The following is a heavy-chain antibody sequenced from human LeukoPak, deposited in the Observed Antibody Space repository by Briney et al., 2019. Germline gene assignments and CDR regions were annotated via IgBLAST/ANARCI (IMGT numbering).Heavy chain of an antibody. CDR1: GGSISSNNW. V-gene: IGHV4-4*02. Sequence: PSGTLSLTCAVSGGSISSNNWGGWFRQPPGKGLEWIGEIYHSGSPNYNPSLKSRVTISVDKSRNHFSLNLSSVTAADTAVYYCARVNINNWHSCDYWGQGTLVTVSS. CDR2: IYHSGSP. CDR3: ARVNINNWHSCDY. J-gene: IGHJ4*02. D-gene: IGHD1-1*01.